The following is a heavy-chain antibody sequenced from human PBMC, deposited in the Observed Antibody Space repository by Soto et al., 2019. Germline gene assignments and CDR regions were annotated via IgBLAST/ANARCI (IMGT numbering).Heavy chain of an antibody. CDR1: GGTFSSYA. V-gene: IGHV1-69*01. D-gene: IGHD3-10*01. CDR2: IIPIFSTT. CDR3: AGGEHASPWFYFDS. Sequence: QVQLVQSGAEVKKPGSSVKVSCKASGGTFSSYAISWVRQAPGQGLEWMGDIIPIFSTTRHAQKFQGRVTITAEESTTTAYMELNSLTSDDTAVYYCAGGEHASPWFYFDSWGQGTLVTVSS. J-gene: IGHJ4*02.